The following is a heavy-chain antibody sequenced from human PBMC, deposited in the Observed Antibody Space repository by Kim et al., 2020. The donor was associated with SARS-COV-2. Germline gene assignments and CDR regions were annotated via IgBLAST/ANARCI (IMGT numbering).Heavy chain of an antibody. V-gene: IGHV1-69*13. CDR1: GGTFSSYA. J-gene: IGHJ2*01. CDR3: ARDRTLITMVRGVIVKYWYFDL. CDR2: IIPIFGTA. D-gene: IGHD3-10*01. Sequence: SVKVSCKASGGTFSSYAISWVRQAPGQGLEWMGGIIPIFGTANYAQKFQGRVTITADESTSTAYMELSSLRSEDTAVYYCARDRTLITMVRGVIVKYWYFDLWGRGTLVTVSS.